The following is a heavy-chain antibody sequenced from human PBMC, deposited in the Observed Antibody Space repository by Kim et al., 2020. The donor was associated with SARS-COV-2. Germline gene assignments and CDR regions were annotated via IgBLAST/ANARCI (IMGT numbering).Heavy chain of an antibody. CDR1: GFTFSSYG. CDR2: ISYDGSNK. Sequence: GGSLRLSCAASGFTFSSYGMHWVRQAPGKGLEWVAVISYDGSNKYYADSVKGRFTISRDNSKNTLYLQMNSLRAEDTAVYYCAKDGNGAFDYWGQGTLVTVSS. CDR3: AKDGNGAFDY. J-gene: IGHJ4*02. V-gene: IGHV3-30*18. D-gene: IGHD2-8*01.